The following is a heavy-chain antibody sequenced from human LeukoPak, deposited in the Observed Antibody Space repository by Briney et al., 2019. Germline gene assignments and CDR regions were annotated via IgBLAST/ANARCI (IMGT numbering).Heavy chain of an antibody. J-gene: IGHJ6*02. V-gene: IGHV1-8*01. CDR2: MNPNSGNT. CDR1: GYTFSSDD. CDR3: ARAKTKVVVATVYYYYGMDV. D-gene: IGHD2-15*01. Sequence: GASVKVSCKASGYTFSSDDINWVRQATGQGLEWMGWMNPNSGNTGYVQKFQGRVTMTRNTSISTAYTELSSLRSDDTAVYYCARAKTKVVVATVYYYYGMDVWGQGTTVTVSS.